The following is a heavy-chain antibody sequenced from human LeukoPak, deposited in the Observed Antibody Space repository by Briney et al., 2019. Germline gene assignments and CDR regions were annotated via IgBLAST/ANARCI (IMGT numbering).Heavy chain of an antibody. CDR3: ARGRLDYYGSGSLHMFFDY. V-gene: IGHV3-33*01. CDR1: GFTFSSYG. CDR2: IWYDGSNK. Sequence: GGSLRLSCAASGFTFSSYGMHWVCQAPGKGLEWVAVIWYDGSNKYYADSVKGRFTISRDNSKNTLYLQMNSLRAEDTAVYYCARGRLDYYGSGSLHMFFDYWGQGTLVTVSS. J-gene: IGHJ4*02. D-gene: IGHD3-10*01.